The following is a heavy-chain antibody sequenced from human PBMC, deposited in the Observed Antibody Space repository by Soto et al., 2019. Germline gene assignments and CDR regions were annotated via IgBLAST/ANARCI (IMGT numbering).Heavy chain of an antibody. V-gene: IGHV1-18*04. CDR3: ARFSGGSYNTYYFYYGMDV. J-gene: IGHJ6*02. Sequence: ASVKVSCKASGYTFTSYGISWVRQAPGQGLDWMGWISAYNGNTKYAQDLQGRVTMTTDTSTSTAYMELRSLRSDDTAMYYCARFSGGSYNTYYFYYGMDVWGQGTTVTVPS. CDR2: ISAYNGNT. CDR1: GYTFTSYG. D-gene: IGHD2-15*01.